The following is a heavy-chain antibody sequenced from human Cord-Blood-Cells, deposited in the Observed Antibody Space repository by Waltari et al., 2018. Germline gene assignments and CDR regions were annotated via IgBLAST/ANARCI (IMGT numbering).Heavy chain of an antibody. V-gene: IGHV3-21*01. CDR1: GFTLSSYS. Sequence: EVQLVESGGGLVKPGGSLRLSWAASGFTLSSYSLNWVREAPGKGLEWVSSISSSSSYIYYADSVKGRFTISRDNAKNSLYLQMNSLRAEDTAVYYCAREGYSSGWYVYWGQGTLVTVSS. CDR3: AREGYSSGWYVY. CDR2: ISSSSSYI. J-gene: IGHJ4*02. D-gene: IGHD6-19*01.